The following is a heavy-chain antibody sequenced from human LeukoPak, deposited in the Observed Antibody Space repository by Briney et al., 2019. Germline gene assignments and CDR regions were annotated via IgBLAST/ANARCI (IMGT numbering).Heavy chain of an antibody. CDR2: IIPIFGTA. V-gene: IGHV1-69*05. CDR3: ASGIAARLRGTQRRRAENYYYMDV. J-gene: IGHJ6*03. D-gene: IGHD6-6*01. CDR1: GGTFSSYA. Sequence: ASVKVSCKASGGTFSSYAISWVRQAPGQGLEWMGGIIPIFGTANYAQKFQGRVTITTDESTSTAYMELSSLRSEDTAVYCCASGIAARLRGTQRRRAENYYYMDVWGKGTTVTVSS.